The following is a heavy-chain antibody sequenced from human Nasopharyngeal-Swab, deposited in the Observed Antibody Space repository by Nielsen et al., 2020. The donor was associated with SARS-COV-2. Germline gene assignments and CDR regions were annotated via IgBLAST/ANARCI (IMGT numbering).Heavy chain of an antibody. J-gene: IGHJ4*02. CDR2: TYYRSKWYN. V-gene: IGHV6-1*01. CDR1: GDSVSSNSAA. Sequence: QAPELTRAIPGDSVSSNSAAWNWIRQSQARGLEWLGRTYYRSKWYNDYAVSVKSRITINPDTSKNQFSLQLNSVTPEDTAVYYCARWGNISSWYYFDYWGQGTLVTVSS. D-gene: IGHD6-13*01. CDR3: ARWGNISSWYYFDY.